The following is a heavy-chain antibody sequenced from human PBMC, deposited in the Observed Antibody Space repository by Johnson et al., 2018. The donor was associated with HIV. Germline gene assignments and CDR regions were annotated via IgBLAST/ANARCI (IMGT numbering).Heavy chain of an antibody. D-gene: IGHD2-15*01. Sequence: VQLVESGGGLVKPGGSLRLSCAASGFNFRDYYMSWVRQAPGKGLEWVSVIYSGGNTYYADSVKGRFTISRDNSKNTLYLQMNSLRVEDTAVYYCARERGISGGFDFWGQGTRVSVSS. CDR3: ARERGISGGFDF. V-gene: IGHV3-66*01. CDR1: GFNFRDYY. J-gene: IGHJ3*01. CDR2: IYSGGNT.